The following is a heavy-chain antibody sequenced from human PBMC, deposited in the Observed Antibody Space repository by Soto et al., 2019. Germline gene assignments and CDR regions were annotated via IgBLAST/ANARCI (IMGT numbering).Heavy chain of an antibody. CDR1: GGTFSSYT. CDR2: IIPILGIA. V-gene: IGHV1-69*02. Sequence: GASVKVSCKASGGTFSSYTISWVRQAPGQGLEWMGRIIPILGIANYAQKFQGRVTITADKSTSTAYMELSSLRSEDTAVYYRARVSIAAHPDYYYYMDVWGKGTTVTVSS. D-gene: IGHD6-6*01. J-gene: IGHJ6*03. CDR3: ARVSIAAHPDYYYYMDV.